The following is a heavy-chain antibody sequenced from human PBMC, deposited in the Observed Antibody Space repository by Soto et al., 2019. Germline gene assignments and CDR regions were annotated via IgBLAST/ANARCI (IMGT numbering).Heavy chain of an antibody. V-gene: IGHV1-18*04. J-gene: IGHJ4*02. CDR1: GYSFTSYG. Sequence: ASVKVSCKASGYSFTSYGISWVRQAPGQGPEWMGWISGHNGNTNHPQSLQGRVTMTTDTSRNTAYMELRSLRSDDTAVYYCARHRFNYYDDTVYYYFDYWGQGTLVTVS. D-gene: IGHD3-22*01. CDR2: ISGHNGNT. CDR3: ARHRFNYYDDTVYYYFDY.